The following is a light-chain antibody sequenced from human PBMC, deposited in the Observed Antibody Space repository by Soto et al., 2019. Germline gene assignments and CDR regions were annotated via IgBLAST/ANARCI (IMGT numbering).Light chain of an antibody. CDR2: DVS. J-gene: IGLJ1*01. CDR1: SSDVGGYNY. CDR3: SSYTSSTTYV. V-gene: IGLV2-14*01. Sequence: QSALTQPASVSGSPGQSITISCTGTSSDVGGYNYVSWYQQHPGKAPKLMIYDVSNRPSGVSNRFSASKSGNTASLTISGFQAEDEADYYCSSYTSSTTYVFGTGTKLTVL.